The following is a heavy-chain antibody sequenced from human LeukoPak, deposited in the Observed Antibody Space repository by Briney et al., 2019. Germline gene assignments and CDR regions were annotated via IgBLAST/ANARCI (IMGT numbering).Heavy chain of an antibody. CDR1: GLTFSDFW. V-gene: IGHV3-74*01. Sequence: GGSLRLSCAASGLTFSDFWMHWVRQPPGKGLVWVALVKGDGRTTIYADSVKGRFTISRDNARNTLYLQMNSLRADDSGVYYCATGHSYGYDYWGQGVLVTVSS. CDR2: VKGDGRTT. D-gene: IGHD5-18*01. J-gene: IGHJ4*02. CDR3: ATGHSYGYDY.